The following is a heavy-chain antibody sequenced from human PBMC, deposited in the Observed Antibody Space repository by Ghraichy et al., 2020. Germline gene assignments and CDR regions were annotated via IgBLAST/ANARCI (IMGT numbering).Heavy chain of an antibody. Sequence: GGSLRLTCTASGFTFNTHSMHWVRQAPGKGLEWVSVMHGTDNKAYYAESVKGRFTISRDNSRNTVYLQMNSLRVEDTAVYYCAKDKVPDTGYDIDYWGKGVQVTVSS. CDR3: AKDKVPDTGYDIDY. J-gene: IGHJ4*02. V-gene: IGHV3-23*01. CDR1: GFTFNTHS. CDR2: MHGTDNKA. D-gene: IGHD5-12*01.